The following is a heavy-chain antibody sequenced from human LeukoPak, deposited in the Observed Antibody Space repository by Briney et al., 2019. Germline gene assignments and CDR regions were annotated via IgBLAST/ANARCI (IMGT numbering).Heavy chain of an antibody. J-gene: IGHJ4*02. D-gene: IGHD3-10*01. V-gene: IGHV4-39*01. CDR1: GGSSSSSSYY. Sequence: SETLSLXCTVSGGSSSSSSYYWGWSRQPPGKGLEWIGSIYYSGSTYYNPSLKSRVTISVDTSKNQFSLKLSSVTAADTAVYYCASPYGSGSYLGYWGQGTLVTVSS. CDR2: IYYSGST. CDR3: ASPYGSGSYLGY.